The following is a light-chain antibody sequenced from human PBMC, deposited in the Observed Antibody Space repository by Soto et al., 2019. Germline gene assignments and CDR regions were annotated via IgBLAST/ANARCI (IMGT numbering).Light chain of an antibody. CDR2: GNT. J-gene: IGLJ1*01. V-gene: IGLV1-40*01. Sequence: QSVLTQPPSVSGAPGQRGIISCTGSSSNIGAGYEVHWFQQLPGTAPKLLIYGNTNRPSGVPDRFSGSKSDTSASLAITGLQPEDEADYYCQSYDSSLSVLYVFGTGTKSPS. CDR1: SSNIGAGYE. CDR3: QSYDSSLSVLYV.